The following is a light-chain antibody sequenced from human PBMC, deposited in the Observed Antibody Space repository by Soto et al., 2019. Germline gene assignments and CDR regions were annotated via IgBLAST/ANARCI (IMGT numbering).Light chain of an antibody. CDR1: QVVSSSS. V-gene: IGKV3-20*01. J-gene: IGKJ1*01. CDR3: QQYGTSPWT. Sequence: EIVLPQSPGTLSLSPGERATLSCRASQVVSSSSLAWFQQKPGQAPRLLIYGASSRATGIPDRFSGSGSETDFTLTISRLEPEDFAVYYCQQYGTSPWTFGQGTKVEIK. CDR2: GAS.